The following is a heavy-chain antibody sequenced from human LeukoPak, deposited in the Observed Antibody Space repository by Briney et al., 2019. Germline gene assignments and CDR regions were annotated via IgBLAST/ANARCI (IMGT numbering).Heavy chain of an antibody. CDR3: ARGRRGGYSYGYGWFDP. D-gene: IGHD5-18*01. Sequence: GGSLRLSCAASGFTFSSYGMHWVRQAPGKGLEWVAFIRYDGSNKYYADSVKGRFTISRENAKNSLYLQMNSLRAGDTAVYYCARGRRGGYSYGYGWFDPWGQGTLVTVSS. CDR2: IRYDGSNK. J-gene: IGHJ5*02. CDR1: GFTFSSYG. V-gene: IGHV3-30*02.